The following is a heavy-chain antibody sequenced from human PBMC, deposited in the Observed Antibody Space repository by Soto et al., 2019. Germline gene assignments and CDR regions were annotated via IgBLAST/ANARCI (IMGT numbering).Heavy chain of an antibody. CDR1: RYTFTTYD. Sequence: QVQLVQSGAEVKRPGASVRVSCRGSRYTFTTYDIYWVRQAPGQGLEWMGWIKTDSGDTTYSQKFQGRVTMIRETSISTAYTELNNLLSDVTAVYYCARRSNIWLNEIKFGPWGQGTLVIVSS. V-gene: IGHV1-2*02. CDR3: ARRSNIWLNEIKFGP. CDR2: IKTDSGDT. D-gene: IGHD3-22*01. J-gene: IGHJ5*02.